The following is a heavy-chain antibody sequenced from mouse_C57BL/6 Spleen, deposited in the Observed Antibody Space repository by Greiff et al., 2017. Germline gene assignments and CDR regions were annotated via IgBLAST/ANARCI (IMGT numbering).Heavy chain of an antibody. CDR1: GFSLTSYG. CDR2: IWSGGST. V-gene: IGHV2-2*01. CDR3: ARRGYFDV. J-gene: IGHJ1*03. Sequence: QVQLKESGPGLVQPSQSLSITCTVSGFSLTSYGVHWVRQSPGKGLAWLGVIWSGGSTDYNAAFISRLSISKDNSKSQVFFKMNSLQADDTAIYYCARRGYFDVWGTGTTVTVSS.